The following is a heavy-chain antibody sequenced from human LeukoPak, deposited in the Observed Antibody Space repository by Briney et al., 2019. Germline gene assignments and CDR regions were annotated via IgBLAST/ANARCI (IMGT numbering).Heavy chain of an antibody. J-gene: IGHJ1*01. CDR3: ARARSSSWFADFQH. D-gene: IGHD6-13*01. Sequence: GGSLRLSCAASGFTFSSYAMHWVRQAPGKGLEWVAVISYDGSNKYYADSVKGRFTISRDNSKNTLYLQMNSLRAEDTAVYYCARARSSSWFADFQHWGQGTLVTVSS. CDR1: GFTFSSYA. V-gene: IGHV3-30-3*01. CDR2: ISYDGSNK.